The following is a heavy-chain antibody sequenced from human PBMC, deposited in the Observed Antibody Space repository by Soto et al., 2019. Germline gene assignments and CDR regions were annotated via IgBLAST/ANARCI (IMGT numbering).Heavy chain of an antibody. Sequence: PGGSLRLSCTASGFTFGDYAMSWFRQAPGKGLEWVGFIRSKAYGGTTEYAASVKGRFTISRDDSKSIAYLQMNSLKTEDTAVYYCTRGPYSSSWYGYYYYGMDVWGQGTTVTVSS. V-gene: IGHV3-49*03. CDR3: TRGPYSSSWYGYYYYGMDV. J-gene: IGHJ6*02. CDR1: GFTFGDYA. D-gene: IGHD6-13*01. CDR2: IRSKAYGGTT.